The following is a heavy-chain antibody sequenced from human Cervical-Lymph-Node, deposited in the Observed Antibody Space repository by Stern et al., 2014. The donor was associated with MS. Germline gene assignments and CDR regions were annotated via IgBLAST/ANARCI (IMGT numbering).Heavy chain of an antibody. D-gene: IGHD2-15*01. J-gene: IGHJ4*02. V-gene: IGHV4-59*03. CDR3: SSSGDNGVDDYFDY. CDR1: GGSNSSYY. CDR2: SYYRENT. Sequence: QVQLQESGPGLVKPSETLSLTCTVSGGSNSSYYWCWSRPAPGKGLGWVGYSYYRENTNYNPSLKSRVNISVDTSKNQFSLKLRSVTAADTAVYYCSSSGDNGVDDYFDYWGQGALVTVSS.